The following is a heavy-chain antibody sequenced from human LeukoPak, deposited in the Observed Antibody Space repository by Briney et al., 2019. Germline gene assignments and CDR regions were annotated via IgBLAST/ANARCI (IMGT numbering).Heavy chain of an antibody. J-gene: IGHJ4*02. Sequence: PGGSLRLSCAASGFTFSSYSMNWVRQAQGKGLEWVSSISSSSSYIYYADSVKGRFTISRDNAKNSLYLQMNSLRAEDTAVYYCASGNYDFWSGYYGDKDFDYWGQGTLVTVSS. CDR3: ASGNYDFWSGYYGDKDFDY. CDR2: ISSSSSYI. CDR1: GFTFSSYS. V-gene: IGHV3-21*01. D-gene: IGHD3-3*01.